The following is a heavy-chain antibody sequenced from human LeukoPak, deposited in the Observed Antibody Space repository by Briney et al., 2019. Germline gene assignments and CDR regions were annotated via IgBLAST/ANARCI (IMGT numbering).Heavy chain of an antibody. CDR3: ARVRGYGSGSYPDY. D-gene: IGHD3-10*01. CDR1: GFTFSNYG. CDR2: ISYDGSNK. Sequence: GGSLRLSCAASGFTFSNYGMHWLRQAPGKGLEWVAVISYDGSNKYYADSVKGRFTISRDNSKNTLYLQMNSLRAEDTAVYYCARVRGYGSGSYPDYWGQGTLVTVSS. J-gene: IGHJ4*02. V-gene: IGHV3-30*19.